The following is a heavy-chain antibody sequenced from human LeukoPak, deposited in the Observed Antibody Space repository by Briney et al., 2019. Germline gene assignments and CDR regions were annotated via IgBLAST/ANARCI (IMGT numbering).Heavy chain of an antibody. D-gene: IGHD4-17*01. CDR3: ARDLYGDYFDY. CDR1: GYTFTSYA. Sequence: ASVTVSFKASGYTFTSYAMNWVRQAPGQGLEWMGWINTNTGNPTYAQGFTGRFVFSLDTSVSTAYLQISSLKAEDTAVYYCARDLYGDYFDYWGQGTLVTVSS. J-gene: IGHJ4*02. CDR2: INTNTGNP. V-gene: IGHV7-4-1*02.